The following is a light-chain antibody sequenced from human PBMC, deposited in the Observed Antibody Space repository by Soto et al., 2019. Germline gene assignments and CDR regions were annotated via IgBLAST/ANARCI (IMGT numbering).Light chain of an antibody. CDR3: QQRSNSPPT. V-gene: IGKV3D-20*02. Sequence: EIVFTQSPGTLSLSPGERATLSCRASQSVSNNYLAWYQQKPGQAPRLLIYDASNRATGIPARFSGSGSGTDFTLTISRLEPEDFEVYYCQQRSNSPPTFGQGTKVDIK. CDR1: QSVSNNY. J-gene: IGKJ1*01. CDR2: DAS.